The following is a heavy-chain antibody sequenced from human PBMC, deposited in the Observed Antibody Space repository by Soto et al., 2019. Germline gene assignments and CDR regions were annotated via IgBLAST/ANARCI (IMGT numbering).Heavy chain of an antibody. J-gene: IGHJ4*02. CDR3: ARGGHVVVVTAALDY. CDR2: VNPSGGHT. V-gene: IGHV1-46*04. Sequence: QVQLVQSGAEVKKPGASVKVSCKASGDTFTDYYIHWVRQAPGQGLEWMGTVNPSGGHTTYAQQLLGRMTMTRDTSTSTLYMELTSLTSEDTAVYYCARGGHVVVVTAALDYWGQGTLVTVSS. CDR1: GDTFTDYY. D-gene: IGHD2-21*02.